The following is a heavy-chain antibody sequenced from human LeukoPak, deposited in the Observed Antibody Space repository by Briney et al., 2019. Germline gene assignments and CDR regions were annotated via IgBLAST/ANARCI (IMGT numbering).Heavy chain of an antibody. V-gene: IGHV4-30-4*07. CDR3: ARFLRGYIGYGFDY. D-gene: IGHD5-12*01. Sequence: ASETLSLTCAVSGGSISSGGYSWSWIRQSPGKGLEWIGYMYYSGSTYYNPSLKSRVSISVDTSKNQFSLKLSSVTAADTAVYYCARFLRGYIGYGFDYWGQGTLVTVSS. J-gene: IGHJ4*02. CDR2: MYYSGST. CDR1: GGSISSGGYS.